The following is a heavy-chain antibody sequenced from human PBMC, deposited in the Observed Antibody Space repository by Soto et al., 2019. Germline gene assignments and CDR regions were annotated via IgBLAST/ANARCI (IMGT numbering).Heavy chain of an antibody. V-gene: IGHV4-59*01. CDR1: GGTISSYY. CDR3: ARDPYGGYSFDY. CDR2: IYYSGST. Sequence: PSVTLSLPWTVSGGTISSYYWSWIRQPPGKGLEWIGYIYYSGSTNYNPSLKSRVTISVDTSKNQFSLKLSSVTAAATALYYCARDPYGGYSFDYCGQGTLGTVS. J-gene: IGHJ4*02. D-gene: IGHD4-17*01.